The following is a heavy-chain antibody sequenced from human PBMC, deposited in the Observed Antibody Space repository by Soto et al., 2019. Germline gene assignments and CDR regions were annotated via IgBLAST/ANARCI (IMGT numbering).Heavy chain of an antibody. CDR3: VSWVSAHFDS. CDR1: GFTFIYHG. J-gene: IGHJ4*02. V-gene: IGHV3-23*01. CDR2: ISSNGENT. Sequence: WGSLRLSCAASGFTFIYHGINFFRHSPWRGLEWVSTISSNGENTHYADSVKGRFIISSDNSSNTVDLQMNSLRVEDTAIYYCVSWVSAHFDSWGQGTLVTVSS. D-gene: IGHD6-13*01.